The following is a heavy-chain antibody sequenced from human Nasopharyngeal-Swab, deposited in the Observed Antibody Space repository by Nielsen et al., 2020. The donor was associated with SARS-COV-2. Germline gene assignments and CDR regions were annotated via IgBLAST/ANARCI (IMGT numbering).Heavy chain of an antibody. CDR3: ASTPLDSSGYYYAFHY. V-gene: IGHV3-30-3*01. D-gene: IGHD3-22*01. Sequence: GESLKISCAASGFTFSRYTMHWVRQAPGKGLEWVAVISYDGSNKYYADSVKRRFTISRDISKNTLYLQMNSLRAEDTAVFYCASTPLDSSGYYYAFHYWGRGTLVTVSS. J-gene: IGHJ4*02. CDR1: GFTFSRYT. CDR2: ISYDGSNK.